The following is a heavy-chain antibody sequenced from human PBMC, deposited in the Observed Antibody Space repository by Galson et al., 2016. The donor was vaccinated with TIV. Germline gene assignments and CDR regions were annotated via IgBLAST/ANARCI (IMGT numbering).Heavy chain of an antibody. J-gene: IGHJ4*02. D-gene: IGHD3-22*01. CDR3: ASDTSGYYLTAVDY. CDR1: GFTFSGYG. V-gene: IGHV3-30*03. Sequence: SLRLSCAASGFTFSGYGMHWVRQAPGKGLEWVALISFDGSNKYYADSVKGRFTITRDNSKNTLSLQMNSLSAEDTAVYYCASDTSGYYLTAVDYWGQGTLVTVSA. CDR2: ISFDGSNK.